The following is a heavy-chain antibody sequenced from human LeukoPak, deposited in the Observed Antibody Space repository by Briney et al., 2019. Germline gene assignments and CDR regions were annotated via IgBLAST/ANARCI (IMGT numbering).Heavy chain of an antibody. CDR3: ARDVVVTAIPIMDV. V-gene: IGHV3-21*01. Sequence: PGGSLRLSCVASGSTFSSYEMNWVRQAPGKGLEWVSSISSSSSYIYYADSVKGRFTISRDNAKNSLYLQMNSLRAEDTAVYYCARDVVVTAIPIMDVWGKGTTVTVSS. D-gene: IGHD2-21*02. J-gene: IGHJ6*03. CDR1: GSTFSSYE. CDR2: ISSSSSYI.